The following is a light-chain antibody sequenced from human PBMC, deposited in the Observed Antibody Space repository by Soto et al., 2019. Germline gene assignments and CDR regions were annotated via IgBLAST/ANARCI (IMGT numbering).Light chain of an antibody. CDR2: AAS. V-gene: IGKV1-39*01. CDR3: QQSYSTPPCT. J-gene: IGKJ1*01. Sequence: ILMNTYPSSLSASVGDRVTITCRASQSISSYLNWYQQKPGKAPKLLIYAASSLQSGVPSRFSGSGSGTDFTLTISSLQPEDFATYYCQQSYSTPPCTFGQGTKVDIK. CDR1: QSISSY.